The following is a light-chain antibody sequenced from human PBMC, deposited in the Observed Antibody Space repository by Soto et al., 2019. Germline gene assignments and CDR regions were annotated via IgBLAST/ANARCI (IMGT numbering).Light chain of an antibody. CDR2: AAS. J-gene: IGKJ2*01. V-gene: IGKV1-39*01. CDR1: ETISSY. CDR3: QQSYSTPYT. Sequence: DIQMTRSPSSLSASLXXXXXXTXRASETISSYLNWYQQKSGKAPKLLIYAASRLQSGVPSRFSGSESGTDFTLAISSLQPEDFATYYCQQSYSTPYTFGQGTKVDI.